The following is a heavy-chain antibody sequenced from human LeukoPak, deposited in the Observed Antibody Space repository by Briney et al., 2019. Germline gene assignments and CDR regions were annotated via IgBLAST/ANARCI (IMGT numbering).Heavy chain of an antibody. Sequence: GASVKVSCKASGYTFTTYGISWVRQAPGQGLEWMGWINPNSGGTNYAQKFQGRVTMTRDTSISTAYMELSRLRSDNTAVYYCARGPRNWKSGYYYYYMDVWGKGTTVTVSS. CDR3: ARGPRNWKSGYYYYYMDV. D-gene: IGHD1-20*01. V-gene: IGHV1-2*02. CDR2: INPNSGGT. CDR1: GYTFTTYG. J-gene: IGHJ6*03.